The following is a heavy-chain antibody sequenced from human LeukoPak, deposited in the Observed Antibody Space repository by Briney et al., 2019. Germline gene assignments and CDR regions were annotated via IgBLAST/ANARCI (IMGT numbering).Heavy chain of an antibody. CDR2: IYSGTTT. V-gene: IGHV3-66*01. J-gene: IGHJ4*02. Sequence: AGGSLRLPCAASRFTVSSNYMSWVRQAPGKGLEWVSIIYSGTTTYYADSVKGRFTISRDNSKNTLYLQMSSLRAEDTAVYYCVRVASRAFDYWGQGTLVTVSS. CDR3: VRVASRAFDY. CDR1: RFTVSSNY.